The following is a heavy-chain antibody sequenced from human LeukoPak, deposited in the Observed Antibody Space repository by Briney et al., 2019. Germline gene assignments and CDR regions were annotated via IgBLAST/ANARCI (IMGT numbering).Heavy chain of an antibody. CDR1: GFTFSDYY. CDR2: ISSSGSTI. CDR3: ARDVGYCSSTSCYGYYFDY. D-gene: IGHD2-2*01. V-gene: IGHV3-11*04. Sequence: GGSLRLSCAASGFTFSDYYMSWIRQAPGKGLEWVSYISSSGSTIYYADSVKGRFTISRDNAKNSLYLQMNSLRVEDTAVYYCARDVGYCSSTSCYGYYFDYWGQGTLVTVSS. J-gene: IGHJ4*02.